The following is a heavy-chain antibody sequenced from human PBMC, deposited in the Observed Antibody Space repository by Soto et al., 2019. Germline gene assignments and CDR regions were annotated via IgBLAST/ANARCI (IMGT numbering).Heavy chain of an antibody. CDR3: ARGLDDDYIGGSYRSRWFSP. D-gene: IGHD3-16*02. J-gene: IGHJ5*02. CDR2: IYYSGST. V-gene: IGHV4-59*01. Sequence: QVQLQESGPGLVKPSETLSLTCTVSGGSISSYYWSWIRQPPGKGLEWIGYIYYSGSTNYNPSLKSRVTISVDKSKNQFSLKLSTVTAADTAVYYCARGLDDDYIGGSYRSRWFSPWGQGTLVTVSS. CDR1: GGSISSYY.